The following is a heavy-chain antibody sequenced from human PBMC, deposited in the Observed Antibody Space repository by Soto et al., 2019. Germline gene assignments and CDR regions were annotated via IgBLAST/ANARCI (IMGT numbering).Heavy chain of an antibody. D-gene: IGHD6-19*01. J-gene: IGHJ6*02. Sequence: RASVKVSCKASGYTFTSYYMHWVRQAPGQGLEWMGIINPSGGSTSYAQKFQGRVTMTRDTSTSTVYMELSSLRSEDTAVYYCAREPIAVAVMTAYYYYGMDVWGQGTTVTVS. CDR1: GYTFTSYY. CDR3: AREPIAVAVMTAYYYYGMDV. V-gene: IGHV1-46*01. CDR2: INPSGGST.